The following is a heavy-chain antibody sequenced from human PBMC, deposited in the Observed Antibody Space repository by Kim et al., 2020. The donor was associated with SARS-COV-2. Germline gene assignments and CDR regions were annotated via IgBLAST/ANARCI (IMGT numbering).Heavy chain of an antibody. CDR3: ARDLYSSGWYDY. V-gene: IGHV1-69*01. D-gene: IGHD6-19*01. Sequence: NYAQKFQGRVTITADESTSTAYMELSSLRSEDTAVYYCARDLYSSGWYDYWGQGTLVTVSP. J-gene: IGHJ4*02.